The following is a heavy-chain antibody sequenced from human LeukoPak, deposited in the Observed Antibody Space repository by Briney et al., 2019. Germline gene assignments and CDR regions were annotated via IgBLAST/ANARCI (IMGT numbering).Heavy chain of an antibody. V-gene: IGHV3-53*01. J-gene: IGHJ6*02. Sequence: GGSLRLSCAASGLTVSSNYLTWVRQAPGKGLEWVSSIYSGGTTHYADSVKGRFTISTDHSKSTVYLQMNSLRAEDTAVYYCARDLRSYAMAIWGQGITVTVSS. CDR2: IYSGGTT. CDR1: GLTVSSNY. CDR3: ARDLRSYAMAI. D-gene: IGHD3-10*01.